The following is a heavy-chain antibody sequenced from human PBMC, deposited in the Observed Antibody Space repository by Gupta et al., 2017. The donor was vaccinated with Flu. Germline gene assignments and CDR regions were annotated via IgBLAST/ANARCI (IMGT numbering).Heavy chain of an antibody. CDR3: ARDHGDGYTLAF. D-gene: IGHD5-24*01. J-gene: IGHJ4*02. CDR1: GASITSGHHF. Sequence: QVQLQESGQGLVRPSETLSLTCTVSGASITSGHHFWNWIRQSPGKGLEWIGNIYYSGTTDYNPSLKSRVAMSLDMSKNQLSLKLTSVTVADTAIFYCARDHGDGYTLAFWGQGTLVTVSS. V-gene: IGHV4-30-4*01. CDR2: IYYSGTT.